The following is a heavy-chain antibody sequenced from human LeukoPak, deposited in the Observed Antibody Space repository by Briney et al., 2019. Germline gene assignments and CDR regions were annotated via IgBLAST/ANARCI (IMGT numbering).Heavy chain of an antibody. CDR3: AKEGISGSYYLSHVYFDY. CDR2: ISGRGGST. CDR1: GFTFSSYA. Sequence: GGSLRLSCAASGFTFSSYAMSWVRQAPGKGLEWVSAISGRGGSTYYADSVKGRFTISRDNSKNTLYLQMNSLRAEDTAVYYCAKEGISGSYYLSHVYFDYWGQGTLVTVSS. V-gene: IGHV3-23*01. J-gene: IGHJ4*02. D-gene: IGHD3-10*01.